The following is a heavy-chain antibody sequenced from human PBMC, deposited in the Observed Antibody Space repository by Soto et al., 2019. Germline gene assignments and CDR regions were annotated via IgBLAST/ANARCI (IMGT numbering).Heavy chain of an antibody. CDR3: ARSFWSGYYPPPRYFDY. Sequence: QVQLVESGGGLVKPGGSLRLSCAASGFTFSDFYMSWIRQAPGKGLEWVSYISNSGSTIYYPDSVKGRFTISRDNAKNSLYLQMNSLRAEDTAVYYCARSFWSGYYPPPRYFDYWGQGTLVTVSS. CDR1: GFTFSDFY. CDR2: ISNSGSTI. V-gene: IGHV3-11*01. D-gene: IGHD3-3*01. J-gene: IGHJ4*02.